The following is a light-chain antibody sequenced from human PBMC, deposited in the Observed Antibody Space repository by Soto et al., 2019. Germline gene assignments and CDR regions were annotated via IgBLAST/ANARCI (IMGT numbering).Light chain of an antibody. Sequence: EIVLTQSPCTLSLSPGERATLSCRASQSISSSYLAWYQQKPGQAPMLLIYATSSRATGIPDRFSGSGSGTDFTLTISRLEPEDFAVYYCQQYGSSSYTFGQGTQLEIK. CDR1: QSISSSY. CDR2: ATS. V-gene: IGKV3-20*01. CDR3: QQYGSSSYT. J-gene: IGKJ2*01.